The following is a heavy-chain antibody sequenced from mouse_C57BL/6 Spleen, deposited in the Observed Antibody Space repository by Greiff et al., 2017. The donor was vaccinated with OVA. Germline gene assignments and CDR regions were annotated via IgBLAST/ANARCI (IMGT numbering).Heavy chain of an antibody. CDR2: IYPGSGNT. Sequence: VKLQESGAELVRPGASVKLSCKASGYTFTDYYINWVKQRPGQGLEWIARIYPGSGNTYYNEKFKGKATLTAEKSSSTAYMQLSSLTSEDSAVYFCARGKSKDYAMDYWGQGTSVTVSS. J-gene: IGHJ4*01. CDR3: ARGKSKDYAMDY. V-gene: IGHV1-76*01. CDR1: GYTFTDYY.